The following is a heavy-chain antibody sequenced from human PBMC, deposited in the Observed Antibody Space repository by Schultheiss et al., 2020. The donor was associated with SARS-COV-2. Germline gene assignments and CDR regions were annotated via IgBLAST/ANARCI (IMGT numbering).Heavy chain of an antibody. CDR3: ARGGPGIAAAVHQPDY. CDR1: GGSISSYY. D-gene: IGHD6-13*01. J-gene: IGHJ4*02. CDR2: IYYSGST. Sequence: SETLSLTCTVSGGSISSYYWSWIRQPPGKGLEWIGYIYYSGSTNYNPSLKSRVTMSVDTSKNQFSLKLSSVTAADTAVYYCARGGPGIAAAVHQPDYWGQGTLVTVSS. V-gene: IGHV4-59*12.